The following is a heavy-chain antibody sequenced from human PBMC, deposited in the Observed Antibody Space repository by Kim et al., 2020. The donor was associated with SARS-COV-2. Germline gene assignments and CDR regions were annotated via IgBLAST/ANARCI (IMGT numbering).Heavy chain of an antibody. CDR2: MNXNSGNT. Sequence: ASVKVSCKASGYTFTSYDINWVRQATGQGPEWMGWMNXNSGNTGYAQKFQGRVTMTRNTAISTAYMELSSLRSEDTAVYYCARGRRYFDWLSPYYYYYGMDVWGQGTTVTVSS. V-gene: IGHV1-8*01. CDR1: GYTFTSYD. J-gene: IGHJ6*02. CDR3: ARGRRYFDWLSPYYYYYGMDV. D-gene: IGHD3-9*01.